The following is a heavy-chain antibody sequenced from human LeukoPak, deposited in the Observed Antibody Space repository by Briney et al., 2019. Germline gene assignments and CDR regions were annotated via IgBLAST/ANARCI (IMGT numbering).Heavy chain of an antibody. CDR3: ASVIPATSWLDP. J-gene: IGHJ5*02. V-gene: IGHV4-4*09. CDR1: GGSISSYY. D-gene: IGHD2-2*01. Sequence: TTSETLSLTCTVSGGSISSYYWSWIRQPPGKALEWIGYIYTSGNTNYNPSLRSRLTISVDTSKNQFSLRLSSVTAADTAVYYCASVIPATSWLDPWGQGTLVTVSS. CDR2: IYTSGNT.